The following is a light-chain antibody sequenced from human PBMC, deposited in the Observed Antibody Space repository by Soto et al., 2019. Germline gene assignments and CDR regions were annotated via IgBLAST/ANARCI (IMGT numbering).Light chain of an antibody. Sequence: EIVLTQSPGTVSLSPGERATLSCRASQSVSSRNLAWYRQKTGQAPSLLIFGASNRATGIPDRFSGSGSGTDFTLTISRLEPEDCAVYYCLRYGDSPPAYTFGQGTKLEI. J-gene: IGKJ2*01. CDR3: LRYGDSPPAYT. V-gene: IGKV3-20*01. CDR2: GAS. CDR1: QSVSSRN.